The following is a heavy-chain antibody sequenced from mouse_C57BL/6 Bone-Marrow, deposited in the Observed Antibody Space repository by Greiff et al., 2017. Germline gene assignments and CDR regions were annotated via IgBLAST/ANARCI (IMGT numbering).Heavy chain of an antibody. CDR2: LWSGGST. Sequence: VQLQESGPGLVQPSQSLSITCTVSGFSLTRYGVHWVRQSPGKGLEWLGVLWSGGSTDYTAAFISRLIISKDNSKSQVFFKMNSLQADDTAIYYCARNPRYDGYPDYWGQGTTLTVSS. CDR3: ARNPRYDGYPDY. J-gene: IGHJ2*01. CDR1: GFSLTRYG. D-gene: IGHD2-3*01. V-gene: IGHV2-2*01.